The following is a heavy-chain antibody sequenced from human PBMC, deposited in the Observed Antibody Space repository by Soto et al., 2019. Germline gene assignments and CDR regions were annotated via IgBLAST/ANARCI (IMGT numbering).Heavy chain of an antibody. V-gene: IGHV4-39*01. J-gene: IGHJ5*02. Sequence: SETLSLTCTVSGGSISISSYYWGWIRQPPGKGLEWIGSIYYSVSTYYNPSLKSRVTISVDTSKNQFSLKLSSVTAADTAVYYCASRGYCSSTSCYTGWFDPWGQGTLVTVSS. CDR3: ASRGYCSSTSCYTGWFDP. CDR2: IYYSVST. D-gene: IGHD2-2*02. CDR1: GGSISISSYY.